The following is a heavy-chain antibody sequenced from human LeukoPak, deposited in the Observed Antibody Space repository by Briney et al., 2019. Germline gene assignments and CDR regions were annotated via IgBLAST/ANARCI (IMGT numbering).Heavy chain of an antibody. CDR1: GFTFSSYG. CDR2: IRYDGSNK. Sequence: PGGSLRLSCAASGFTFSSYGMHLVRQAPGKGQEWVTFIRYDGSNKYYADSVKGRFTIYRENYKNTLYLQMNSLRAEDTAVYYCARDRPIAAAGTLDYWGQGTLVSVFS. D-gene: IGHD6-13*01. CDR3: ARDRPIAAAGTLDY. V-gene: IGHV3-30*02. J-gene: IGHJ4*02.